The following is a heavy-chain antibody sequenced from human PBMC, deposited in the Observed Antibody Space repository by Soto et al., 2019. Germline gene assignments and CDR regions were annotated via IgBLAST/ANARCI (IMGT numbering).Heavy chain of an antibody. CDR2: IYHSGST. D-gene: IGHD3-22*01. V-gene: IGHV4-30-2*05. J-gene: IGHJ4*02. CDR3: ARVYYYDSSGYLNGFDY. CDR1: GGSISSGGYS. Sequence: SETLSLTCAVSGGSISSGGYSWSWIRQPPGKGLEWIGYIYHSGSTYYNPSLKSRVTISVDTSKNQFSLKLSSVTAADTAVYYCARVYYYDSSGYLNGFDYWGQGTLVTVSS.